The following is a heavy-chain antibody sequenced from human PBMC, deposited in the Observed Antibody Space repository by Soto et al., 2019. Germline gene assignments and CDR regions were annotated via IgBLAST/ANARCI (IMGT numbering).Heavy chain of an antibody. CDR3: ARDFYGNYDFWSGYFC. D-gene: IGHD3-3*01. Sequence: LSCAASGFTFSSYSMNWVRQAPGKGLEWVSSISSSSYIYYADSVKGRFTISRDNAKNSLYLQMNSLRAEDTAVYYCARDFYGNYDFWSGYFCWGQGTLVTVSS. J-gene: IGHJ4*02. CDR2: ISSSSYI. V-gene: IGHV3-21*01. CDR1: GFTFSSYS.